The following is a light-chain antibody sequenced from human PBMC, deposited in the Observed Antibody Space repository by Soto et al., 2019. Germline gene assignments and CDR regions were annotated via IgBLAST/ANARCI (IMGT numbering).Light chain of an antibody. J-gene: IGKJ4*01. CDR3: QQYGSSPLT. V-gene: IGKV3-20*01. CDR1: QSVSSSY. Sequence: EIVLTQSPGTLSLPPGERATLSCRASQSVSSSYLAWYQQKPGQAPRLLIYGASSRATGIPDRFSGSGSGTDLTVTITSLAPEDFPVDYCQQYGSSPLTFGGGTKVEIK. CDR2: GAS.